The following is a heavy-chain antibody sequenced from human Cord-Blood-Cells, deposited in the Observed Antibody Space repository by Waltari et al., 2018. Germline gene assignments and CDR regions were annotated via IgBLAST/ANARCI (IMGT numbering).Heavy chain of an antibody. Sequence: EVQLVESGGGLVQPGGSLRLSCAASGFTFSSYEMNWVREAPGKGLEWVSYISSSGSTIYYADSVKGRFTISRDNAKNSLYLQMNSLRAEDTAVYYCARAPGYSSSWYFNSFDYWGQGTLVTVSS. D-gene: IGHD6-13*01. CDR1: GFTFSSYE. CDR2: ISSSGSTI. V-gene: IGHV3-48*03. J-gene: IGHJ4*02. CDR3: ARAPGYSSSWYFNSFDY.